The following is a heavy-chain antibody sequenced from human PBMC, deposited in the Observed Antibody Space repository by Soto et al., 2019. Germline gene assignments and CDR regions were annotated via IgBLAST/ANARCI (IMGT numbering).Heavy chain of an antibody. CDR1: GGSISSYY. V-gene: IGHV4-59*01. D-gene: IGHD1-20*01. CDR3: ARGTGYNWNALRTYLFAI. CDR2: IYYSGST. J-gene: IGHJ3*02. Sequence: PSETLSLTCTVSGGSISSYYWSWIRQPPGKGLEWIGYIYYSGSTNYNPSLKSRVTISVDTSKNQFSPKLSSVTAADTAVYYFARGTGYNWNALRTYLFAIWGQGTMVTVSS.